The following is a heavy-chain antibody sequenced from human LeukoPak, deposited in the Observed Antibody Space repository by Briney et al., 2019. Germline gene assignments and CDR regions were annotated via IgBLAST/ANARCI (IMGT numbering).Heavy chain of an antibody. J-gene: IGHJ4*02. CDR1: GGSFSGYY. CDR3: ARGVGDYYGSSGYCDFDY. V-gene: IGHV4-34*01. Sequence: SETLSLTCAVYGGSFSGYYWSWIRQPPGKGLEWIGEISHSGITNYNPSLKSRVTISVDTSKNQFSLKLSSVTAADTAVYYCARGVGDYYGSSGYCDFDYWGQGTLVTVSS. CDR2: ISHSGIT. D-gene: IGHD3-22*01.